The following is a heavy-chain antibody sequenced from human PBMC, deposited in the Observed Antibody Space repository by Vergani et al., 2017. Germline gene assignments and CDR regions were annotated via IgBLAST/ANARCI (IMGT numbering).Heavy chain of an antibody. CDR2: NYTSRAT. CDR1: GGSFSTGGQS. D-gene: IGHD2-21*01. Sequence: QVRLQESGPGLVKPSQTLSLTCTVSGGSFSTGGQSWTWLRQSAGKGLEWIGHNYTSRATNHNPSLRSRAIMSVAASQKQFSLKLPSVTAADTAVYYCAGDGGEYDKDALDVWGPGTKVTVTS. CDR3: AGDGGEYDKDALDV. J-gene: IGHJ3*01. V-gene: IGHV4-61*02.